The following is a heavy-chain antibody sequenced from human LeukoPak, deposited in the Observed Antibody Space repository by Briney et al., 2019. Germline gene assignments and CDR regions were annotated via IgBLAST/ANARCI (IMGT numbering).Heavy chain of an antibody. CDR3: ARTNDYGDYVDY. CDR2: IIPILGIA. Sequence: AVKVSCKASGGTFSSYAISWVRQAPGQGLEWMGRIIPILGIANYAQKFQGRVTITADKSTSTAYMELSSLRSEDTAVYYCARTNDYGDYVDYWGQGTLVTVSS. J-gene: IGHJ4*02. CDR1: GGTFSSYA. V-gene: IGHV1-69*04. D-gene: IGHD4-17*01.